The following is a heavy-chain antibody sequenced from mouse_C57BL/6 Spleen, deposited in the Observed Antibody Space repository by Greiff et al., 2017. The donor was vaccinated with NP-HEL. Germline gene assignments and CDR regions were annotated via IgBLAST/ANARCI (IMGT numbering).Heavy chain of an antibody. CDR3: ARGVTTDYAMDY. V-gene: IGHV1-64*01. CDR1: GYTFTSYW. J-gene: IGHJ4*01. Sequence: QVQLQQSGAELVKPGASVKLSCKASGYTFTSYWMHWVKQRPGQGLEWIGMIHPNSGSTNYNEKFKSKATLTVDKSSSTAYMQLSSLTSEDSAVYYCARGVTTDYAMDYWGQGTSVTVSS. D-gene: IGHD2-2*01. CDR2: IHPNSGST.